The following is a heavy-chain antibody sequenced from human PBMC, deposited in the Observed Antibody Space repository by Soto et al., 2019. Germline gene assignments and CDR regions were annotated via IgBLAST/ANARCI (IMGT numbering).Heavy chain of an antibody. CDR3: AKVVGYCRGFPCPVFDS. V-gene: IGHV3-23*01. CDR2: MSGSAGYK. J-gene: IGHJ5*01. Sequence: GGSLRLSCAASGFSISSFAVSWVRQAPGKGPEWVSIMSGSAGYKFYADSAKGRFTISRDTSKNTVYLQMNSLSADDTGFFFCAKVVGYCRGFPCPVFDSGGQGTLAPVSA. D-gene: IGHD2-15*01. CDR1: GFSISSFA.